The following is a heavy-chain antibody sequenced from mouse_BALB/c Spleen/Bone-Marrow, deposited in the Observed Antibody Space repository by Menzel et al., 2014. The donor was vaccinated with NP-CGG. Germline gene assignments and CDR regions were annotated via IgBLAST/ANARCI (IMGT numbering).Heavy chain of an antibody. J-gene: IGHJ3*01. V-gene: IGHV1-5*01. CDR1: GYNFTNYW. CDR3: TTYFY. D-gene: IGHD6-5*01. CDR2: IYPGNSDT. Sequence: EVQLQQSGTVLARPGASVKMSCKASGYNFTNYWMHWVKQRPGQGLEWIGAIYPGNSDTSYSQKFKGKATLTAVTSASTAYMDLNGLTNVDSAVYYGTTYFYWGQGTLVIVSA.